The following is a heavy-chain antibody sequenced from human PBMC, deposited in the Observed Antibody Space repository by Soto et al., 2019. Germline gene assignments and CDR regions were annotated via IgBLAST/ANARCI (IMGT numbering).Heavy chain of an antibody. J-gene: IGHJ3*02. CDR3: ARDRDYTTNYYGNDAFDI. V-gene: IGHV3-48*03. CDR1: GFIFSNYE. Sequence: EVQLVESGGGLVQPGGSLRLSCAGSGFIFSNYEVNWVRQAPGRGLEWVSYISSSASTVYYADSVKGRFTVSRDNAKNLVYLQMNSLRAEDTAIYYCARDRDYTTNYYGNDAFDIWGQGTMVTVSS. CDR2: ISSSASTV. D-gene: IGHD3-22*01.